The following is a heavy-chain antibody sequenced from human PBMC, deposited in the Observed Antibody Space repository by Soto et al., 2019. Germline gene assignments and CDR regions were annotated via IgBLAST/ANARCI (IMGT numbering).Heavy chain of an antibody. J-gene: IGHJ4*02. CDR2: IKSKTDGGTT. V-gene: IGHV3-15*01. CDR3: TTSVGSGYYYVGDY. CDR1: GFPFINAW. D-gene: IGHD3-22*01. Sequence: VVSLRLSCAPSGFPFINAWMSWVRQAPGKGLEWVGRIKSKTDGGTTDYAAPVKGRFTISRDDSKNTLYLQMNSLKTEDTAVYYCTTSVGSGYYYVGDYWGQGTLVTVSS.